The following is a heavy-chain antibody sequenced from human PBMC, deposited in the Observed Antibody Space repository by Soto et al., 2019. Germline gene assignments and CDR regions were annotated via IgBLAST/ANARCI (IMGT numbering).Heavy chain of an antibody. CDR3: ARERPYYDILTGYYPGAPDY. CDR1: GFTFSDYY. V-gene: IGHV3-11*05. CDR2: ISSSSSYT. Sequence: GGSLRHSCAASGFTFSDYYMSWIRQAPGKGLEWVSYISSSSSYTNYADSVKGRFTISRDNAKNSPYLQMNSLRAEDTAVYYCARERPYYDILTGYYPGAPDYWGQGTLVTVSS. J-gene: IGHJ4*02. D-gene: IGHD3-9*01.